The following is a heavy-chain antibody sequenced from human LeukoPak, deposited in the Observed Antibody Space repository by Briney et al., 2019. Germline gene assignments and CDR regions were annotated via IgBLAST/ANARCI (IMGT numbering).Heavy chain of an antibody. V-gene: IGHV4-34*01. CDR1: GGSFSGYY. D-gene: IGHD3-9*01. J-gene: IGHJ4*02. Sequence: TSETLSLTCAVYGGSFSGYYWSWIRQPPGKGLEWIGEINHSGSTNYNPSLKSRVTISVDTSKNQFSLKLSSVTAADTAVYYCARLVILTGYDYWGQGTLVTVSS. CDR2: INHSGST. CDR3: ARLVILTGYDY.